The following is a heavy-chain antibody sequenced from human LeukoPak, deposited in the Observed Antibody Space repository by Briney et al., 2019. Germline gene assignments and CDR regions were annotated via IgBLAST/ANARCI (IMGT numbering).Heavy chain of an antibody. D-gene: IGHD6-13*01. CDR3: ARGRSWPLDY. V-gene: IGHV6-1*01. Sequence: SQTLSLTCAISGDSVSSNSAAWNWLRQSPSRGLEWLGRTYYRSKRSSDYAVSMESRIIINSDTSKNQFPLQLNSVTPEDTAVYYCARGRSWPLDYWGQGNLVTVSS. J-gene: IGHJ4*02. CDR2: TYYRSKRSS. CDR1: GDSVSSNSAA.